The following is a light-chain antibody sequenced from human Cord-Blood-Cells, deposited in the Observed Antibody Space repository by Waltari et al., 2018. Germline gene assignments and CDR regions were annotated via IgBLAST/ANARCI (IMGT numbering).Light chain of an antibody. CDR1: SSNIGSNY. CDR3: AAWDDSLSGHVV. Sequence: QSVLTPPPSASGTPGPRVTISCSGRSSNIGSNYVYWYQQLPGTAPKLLIYRNNQRPSGVPDRFSGSKSGTSASLAISGLRSEDETDYYCAAWDDSLSGHVVFGGGTKLTVL. V-gene: IGLV1-47*01. J-gene: IGLJ2*01. CDR2: RNN.